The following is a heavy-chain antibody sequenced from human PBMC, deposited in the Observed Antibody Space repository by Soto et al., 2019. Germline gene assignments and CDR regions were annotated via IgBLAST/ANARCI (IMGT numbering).Heavy chain of an antibody. CDR3: AKDHRYYDSSGYPY. CDR1: GFTFSSYG. V-gene: IGHV3-30*18. CDR2: ISYDGSNK. J-gene: IGHJ4*02. D-gene: IGHD3-22*01. Sequence: GGSLRLSCAASGFTFSSYGMHWVRQAPGKGLEWVAVISYDGSNKYYADSVKGRFTISRDNSKNTLYLQMNSLRAEDTAVYYCAKDHRYYDSSGYPYWGQGTLVTVSS.